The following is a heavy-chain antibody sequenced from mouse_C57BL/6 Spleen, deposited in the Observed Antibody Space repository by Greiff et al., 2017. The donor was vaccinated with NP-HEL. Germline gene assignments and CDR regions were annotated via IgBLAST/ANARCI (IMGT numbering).Heavy chain of an antibody. CDR2: IHPNRGST. Sequence: VQLQQPGAELVKPGASVKLSCKASGYTFTSYWMHWVKQRPGQGLEWIGMIHPNRGSTNYNEKFKSKATLTVDKSSSTAYMQLSSLTSEDSAVYYCARSAPTGFDYWGQGTTLTVSS. V-gene: IGHV1-64*01. J-gene: IGHJ2*01. CDR3: ARSAPTGFDY. CDR1: GYTFTSYW. D-gene: IGHD4-1*01.